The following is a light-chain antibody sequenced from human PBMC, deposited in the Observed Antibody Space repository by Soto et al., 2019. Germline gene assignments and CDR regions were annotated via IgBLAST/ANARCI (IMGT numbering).Light chain of an antibody. CDR3: GTWDNSLSARI. CDR2: DND. CDR1: SSNIANQF. J-gene: IGLJ2*01. V-gene: IGLV1-51*01. Sequence: QSVLTQPPSVSAAPGQKVAISCSGTSSNIANQFVSWYQQLPGTAPKLLIYDNDKRPSGIPDRFSGSKSGTSATLGITGLQTGDEADYYCGTWDNSLSARIFGGGTKLTVL.